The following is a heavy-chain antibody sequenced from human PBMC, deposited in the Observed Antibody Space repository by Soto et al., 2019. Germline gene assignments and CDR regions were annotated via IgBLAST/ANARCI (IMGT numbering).Heavy chain of an antibody. D-gene: IGHD3-22*01. V-gene: IGHV3-23*01. CDR3: AKDLPGVVAQDVDAFDI. CDR1: GFTFSSYA. J-gene: IGHJ3*02. CDR2: ISGSGGST. Sequence: PGGSLRLSCAAPGFTFSSYAMSWVRQAPGKGLEWVSAISGSGGSTYYADSVKGRFTISRDNSKNTLYLQMNSLRAEDTAVYYCAKDLPGVVAQDVDAFDIWGQGTMVTVSS.